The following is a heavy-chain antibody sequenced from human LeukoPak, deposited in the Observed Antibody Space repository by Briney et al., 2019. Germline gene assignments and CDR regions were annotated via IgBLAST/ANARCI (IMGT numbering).Heavy chain of an antibody. V-gene: IGHV3-23*01. CDR2: ISGSGGST. CDR1: GFTFSSYA. D-gene: IGHD2-2*01. Sequence: GGSLRLSCAASGFTFSSYAMSWVRQAPGKGLEWVSAISGSGGSTYYADSVKGRFTISRDNSKNTLYLQMNSLRAEDTAVYYCAKLDGVVPAASPFDYWGQGTLVTVSS. J-gene: IGHJ4*02. CDR3: AKLDGVVPAASPFDY.